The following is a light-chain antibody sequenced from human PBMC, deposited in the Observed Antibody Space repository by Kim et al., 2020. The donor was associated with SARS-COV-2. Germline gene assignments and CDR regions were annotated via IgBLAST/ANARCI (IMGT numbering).Light chain of an antibody. Sequence: IQMTQSPSTLSAYVGDRVTITCRASRNIDIYLAWYQQKPGKAPKLLIFMASNLKSGVPSRFSGSGSETEFTLTTSSLQPDDFATYYCHQYRSYPCTFGQGTKLEIK. V-gene: IGKV1-5*03. CDR2: MAS. J-gene: IGKJ2*02. CDR1: RNIDIY. CDR3: HQYRSYPCT.